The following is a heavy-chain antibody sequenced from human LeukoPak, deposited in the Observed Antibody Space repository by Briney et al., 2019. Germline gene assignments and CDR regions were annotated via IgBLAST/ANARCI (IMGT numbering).Heavy chain of an antibody. V-gene: IGHV3-64*01. Sequence: GGSLRLSCAASGFTFSSYAMHWVRQAPGKGLEYVSAISSNGGSTYYANSVKGRFTISRDNSKNTLYLQMGSLRAEDMAVYYCARAEVVWFGELYAFDLWGQGTMVTVSS. CDR2: ISSNGGST. J-gene: IGHJ3*01. D-gene: IGHD3-10*01. CDR3: ARAEVVWFGELYAFDL. CDR1: GFTFSSYA.